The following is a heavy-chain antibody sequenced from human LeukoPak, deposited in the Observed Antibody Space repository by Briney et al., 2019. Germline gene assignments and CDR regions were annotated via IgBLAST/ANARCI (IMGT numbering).Heavy chain of an antibody. V-gene: IGHV1-2*02. J-gene: IGHJ4*02. CDR1: GYTFTGYY. D-gene: IGHD6-13*01. CDR2: INPNSGGT. Sequence: ASVKVSCKASGYTFTGYYIHWVRQAPGQGLEWMGWINPNSGGTNYAQKFQGRVTMTRDTSISTAYMELSRLRSDDTAVYYCARESAAGTSPDYWGQGTLVTVSS. CDR3: ARESAAGTSPDY.